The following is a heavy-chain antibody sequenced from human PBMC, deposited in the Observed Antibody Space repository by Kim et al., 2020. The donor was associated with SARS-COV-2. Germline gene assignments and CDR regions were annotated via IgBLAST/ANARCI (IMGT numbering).Heavy chain of an antibody. J-gene: IGHJ4*02. CDR3: ARGPRSGTWSY. CDR2: INHSGST. Sequence: SETLSLTCAVYGGSFSGYYWSWIRQPPGKGLEWIGEINHSGSTNYNPSLKSRVTISVDTSKNQFSLKLSSVTAADTAVYYCARGPRSGTWSYWGQGTRVT. CDR1: GGSFSGYY. D-gene: IGHD1-1*01. V-gene: IGHV4-34*01.